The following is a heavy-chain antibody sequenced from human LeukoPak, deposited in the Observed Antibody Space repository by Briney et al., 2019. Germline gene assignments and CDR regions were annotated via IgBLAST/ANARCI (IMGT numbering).Heavy chain of an antibody. J-gene: IGHJ4*02. Sequence: GGSLSLSCAASGFTFSSYWMHWVRQAPGKGLVWVSRINSDGSSTSYADSVKGRFTISRDNAKNTLYLQMNSLRAEDTAVNYCAREGRLGYSSGQEFDYWGQGTLVPVSS. D-gene: IGHD6-25*01. V-gene: IGHV3-74*01. CDR2: INSDGSST. CDR3: AREGRLGYSSGQEFDY. CDR1: GFTFSSYW.